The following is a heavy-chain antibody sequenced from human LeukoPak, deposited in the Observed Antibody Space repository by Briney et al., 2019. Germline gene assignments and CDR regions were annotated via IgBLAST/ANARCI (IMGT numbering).Heavy chain of an antibody. CDR3: ARDGGAWQCGGDCPVGAFDI. CDR2: ISAYNGNT. Sequence: ASVKVSCKASGYTFSNHGIGWVRQAPGQGLEWMGWISAYNGNTNYAEKFQGRVTKTTDTSTKTAYLDLRSLRSDDTAVYYRARDGGAWQCGGDCPVGAFDIWGQGTLVTVSS. V-gene: IGHV1-18*01. D-gene: IGHD2-21*02. J-gene: IGHJ3*02. CDR1: GYTFSNHG.